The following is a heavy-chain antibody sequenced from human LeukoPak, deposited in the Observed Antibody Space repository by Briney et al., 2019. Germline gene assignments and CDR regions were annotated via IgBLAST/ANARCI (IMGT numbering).Heavy chain of an antibody. J-gene: IGHJ5*02. Sequence: SETLSLTCTVSGGSISSYYWSWIRQPPGKGLEWIGYIYYSGSTNYNPSLKSRVTISVDTSKNQSSLKLSSVTAADTAVYYCARVAPYGSGSYRNWFDPWGQGTLVTVSS. CDR2: IYYSGST. V-gene: IGHV4-59*12. D-gene: IGHD3-10*01. CDR3: ARVAPYGSGSYRNWFDP. CDR1: GGSISSYY.